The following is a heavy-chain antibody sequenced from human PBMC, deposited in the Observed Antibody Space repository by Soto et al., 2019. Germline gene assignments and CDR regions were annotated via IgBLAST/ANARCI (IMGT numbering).Heavy chain of an antibody. Sequence: EVQLVESGGGLVKPGGSLRLSCAASGFTFSNAWMSWVRQAPGKGLEWVGRIKSKTDGGTTDYAAPVKGRFTISRDDSKNTLYLQMNSLKTDETAVYYCTTFSTSWYDAIDYWCQGTLVTVSS. CDR2: IKSKTDGGTT. CDR1: GFTFSNAW. J-gene: IGHJ4*02. V-gene: IGHV3-15*01. D-gene: IGHD6-13*01. CDR3: TTFSTSWYDAIDY.